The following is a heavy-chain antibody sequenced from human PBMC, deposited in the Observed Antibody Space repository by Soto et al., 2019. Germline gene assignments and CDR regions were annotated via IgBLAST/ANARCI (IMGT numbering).Heavy chain of an antibody. V-gene: IGHV3-13*01. CDR3: ARELHGGSYGMDV. Sequence: GGSLRLSCATSGFTFSSYDMHWVRQATGKGLDWVSAIGTAGDTYYPDSVKGRFTISREKAKNSLYLQMNSLSAGDTAVYYCARELHGGSYGMDVWGQGTTVTVSS. CDR2: IGTAGDT. J-gene: IGHJ6*02. CDR1: GFTFSSYD.